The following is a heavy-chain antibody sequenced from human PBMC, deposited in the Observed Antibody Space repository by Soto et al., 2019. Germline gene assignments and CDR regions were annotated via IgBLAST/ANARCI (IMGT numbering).Heavy chain of an antibody. J-gene: IGHJ6*02. CDR3: ARDRLSPGSVYYGMDV. CDR2: IIPILGIA. Sequence: SVKVSCKASGGTFSSYTISWVRQAPGQGLEWMGRIIPILGIANYAQKFQGRVTITADKSTSTAYMELISLRSEDTAVYFCARDRLSPGSVYYGMDVWGQGTTVTVSS. D-gene: IGHD6-25*01. CDR1: GGTFSSYT. V-gene: IGHV1-69*04.